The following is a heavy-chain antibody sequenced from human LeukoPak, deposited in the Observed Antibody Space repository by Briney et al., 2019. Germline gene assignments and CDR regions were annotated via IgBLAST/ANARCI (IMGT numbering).Heavy chain of an antibody. CDR3: AKGRVCADGTCYPFDI. V-gene: IGHV3-23*01. CDR2: ISGSGGNT. D-gene: IGHD2-15*01. CDR1: GFTFGSYV. Sequence: QPGGSLRLSCVASGFTFGSYVMSWVRQAPGKGLEWVSSISGSGGNTYYADSVKGRLTISRDNSKNTMSVQMNSLRAEDTAVYYCAKGRVCADGTCYPFDICGQGTMVTVSS. J-gene: IGHJ3*02.